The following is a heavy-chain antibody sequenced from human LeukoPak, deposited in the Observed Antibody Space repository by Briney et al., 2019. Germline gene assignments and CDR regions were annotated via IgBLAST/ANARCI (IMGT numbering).Heavy chain of an antibody. J-gene: IGHJ4*02. D-gene: IGHD3-22*01. CDR2: VYSSGVG. CDR1: GGSITGYY. Sequence: PSETLSLTCTVSGGSITGYYWNWIRQPAGQGLEWLGRVYSSGVGNYNPSLTSRVTTSVDTSKNQFSLKLTSLTAADTAVYYCAREEFLHEIDSSGYFVCWGQGTLVTVSS. CDR3: AREEFLHEIDSSGYFVC. V-gene: IGHV4-4*07.